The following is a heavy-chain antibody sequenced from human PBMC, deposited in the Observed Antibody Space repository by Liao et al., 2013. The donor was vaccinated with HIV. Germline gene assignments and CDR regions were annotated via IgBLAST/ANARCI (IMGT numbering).Heavy chain of an antibody. CDR3: ATYTYRRELGY. J-gene: IGHJ4*02. Sequence: QLQLQESGPGLVKPSETLSLSCAVTGDSISSNDFYWGWIRQTPGKGLEWIGEINHSGTTNYKPSLKSRVTISVDTSKNQFSLKLTSVTAADTAVYYCATYTYRRELGYWGQGTLVTVSP. V-gene: IGHV4-39*07. CDR2: INHSGTT. CDR1: GDSISSNDFY. D-gene: IGHD5-18*01.